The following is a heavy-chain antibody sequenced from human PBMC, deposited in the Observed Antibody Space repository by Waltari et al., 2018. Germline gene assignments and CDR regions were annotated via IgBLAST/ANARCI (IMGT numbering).Heavy chain of an antibody. V-gene: IGHV4-61*02. J-gene: IGHJ4*02. D-gene: IGHD2-15*01. CDR2: IYTSGST. CDR1: GAPISIGSYS. CDR3: AREGDCGGSCYYFDY. Sequence: QVQLQESGPGLVTPSQTLSLTCTASGAPISIGSYSGSWTRPPAGKGLEWIGRIYTSGSTNYNPSLKSRVTISVDTSKNQFSLKLSSVTAADTAVYYCAREGDCGGSCYYFDYWGQGTLVTVSS.